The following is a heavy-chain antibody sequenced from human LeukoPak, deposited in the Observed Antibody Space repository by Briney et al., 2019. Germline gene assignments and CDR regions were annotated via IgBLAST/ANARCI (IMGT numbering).Heavy chain of an antibody. D-gene: IGHD6-19*01. CDR1: GGTFSSYA. J-gene: IGHJ3*02. CDR3: ARDLLAVAGIAFDI. Sequence: SVKVSCKASGGTFSSYAISWVRQAPGQGLEWMGRIIPIFGTANYAQKFQGGVTITTDESTSTAYMELSSLRSEDTAVYYCARDLLAVAGIAFDIWGQGTMVTVSS. V-gene: IGHV1-69*05. CDR2: IIPIFGTA.